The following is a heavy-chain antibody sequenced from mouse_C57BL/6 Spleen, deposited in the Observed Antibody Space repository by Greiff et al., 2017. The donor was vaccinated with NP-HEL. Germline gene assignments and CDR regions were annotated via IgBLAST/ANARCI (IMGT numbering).Heavy chain of an antibody. Sequence: EVKLQESGPGLVKPSQSLSLTCSVTGYSITSGYYWNWIRQFPGNKLEWMGYISYDGSNNYNPSLKNRISITRDTSKNQFFLKLNSVTTEDTATYYCARVYYGSSLWYFDVWGTGTTVTVSS. J-gene: IGHJ1*03. CDR1: GYSITSGYY. D-gene: IGHD1-1*01. V-gene: IGHV3-6*01. CDR2: ISYDGSN. CDR3: ARVYYGSSLWYFDV.